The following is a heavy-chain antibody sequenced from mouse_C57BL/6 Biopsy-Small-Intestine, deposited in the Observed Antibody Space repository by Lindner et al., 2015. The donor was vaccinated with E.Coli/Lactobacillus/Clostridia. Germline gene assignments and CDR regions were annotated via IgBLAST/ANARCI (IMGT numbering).Heavy chain of an antibody. V-gene: IGHV1-82*01. Sequence: VQLQESGPELVKPGASVKISCKASGYAFSSSWMNWVKQRPGEGLEWIGRIYPGDGDTNYNGKFKGKATLTADKSSSTAYMQLSSLTSEDSAVYFCASPGGYYFAYWGQGTLVTVSA. J-gene: IGHJ3*01. CDR1: GYAFSSSW. CDR2: IYPGDGDT. D-gene: IGHD2-3*01. CDR3: ASPGGYYFAY.